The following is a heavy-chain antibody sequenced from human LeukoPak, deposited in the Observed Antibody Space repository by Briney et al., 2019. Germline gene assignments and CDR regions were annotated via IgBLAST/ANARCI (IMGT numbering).Heavy chain of an antibody. J-gene: IGHJ5*02. CDR2: FDPEDGET. V-gene: IGHV1-24*01. Sequence: AASVKVSCKVSGYTLTELSMHWVRQAPGKGLEWMGGFDPEDGETIYAQKFQGRVTMTEDTSTDTAYMELSSLRSEDTAVYYCAIVLTYRLQLRKGGGRWFDPWGQGTLVTVSS. D-gene: IGHD1-7*01. CDR1: GYTLTELS. CDR3: AIVLTYRLQLRKGGGRWFDP.